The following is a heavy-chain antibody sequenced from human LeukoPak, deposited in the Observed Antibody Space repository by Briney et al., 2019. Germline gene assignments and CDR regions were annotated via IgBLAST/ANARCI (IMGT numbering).Heavy chain of an antibody. CDR1: GGSISSYY. D-gene: IGHD3-16*01. CDR3: ASEGGGYFDY. J-gene: IGHJ4*02. CDR2: IYHSGST. V-gene: IGHV4-59*08. Sequence: SETLSLTCTVSGGSISSYYWSWIRQPPGKGLEWIGYIYHSGSTNYNPSLKSRVTISVDTSKNQFSLKLSSVTAAGTAVYYCASEGGGYFDYWGQGTVVTVSS.